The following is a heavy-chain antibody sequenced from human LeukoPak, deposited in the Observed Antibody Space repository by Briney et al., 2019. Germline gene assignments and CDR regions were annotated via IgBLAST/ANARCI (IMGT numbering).Heavy chain of an antibody. J-gene: IGHJ4*02. V-gene: IGHV3-7*01. D-gene: IGHD6-13*01. CDR2: IKQDGSEK. CDR1: GFTSSSYW. Sequence: GGSLRLSWADSGFTSSSYWMSWVRHAPGKGLEWVGNIKQDGSEKYYVDSVKGRFIISRDNAKNSLYLQMNSLRAEDTAVYYCARDTAAAGIDYCGQGTLVTVSS. CDR3: ARDTAAAGIDY.